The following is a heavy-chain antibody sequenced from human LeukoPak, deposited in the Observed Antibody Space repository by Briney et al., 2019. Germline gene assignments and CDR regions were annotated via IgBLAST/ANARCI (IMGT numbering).Heavy chain of an antibody. J-gene: IGHJ4*02. CDR2: IYHSGGT. V-gene: IGHV4-39*07. D-gene: IGHD2-15*01. CDR1: GGSISSSSYY. Sequence: PSETLSLTCTVSGGSISSSSYYWGWIRQPPGKGLEWIGSIYHSGGTYYNPSLKSRVTIAVETSKNQFSLKLSSVTAADKAVYYCARVHRVAPKPFDYWGQGTLVTVSS. CDR3: ARVHRVAPKPFDY.